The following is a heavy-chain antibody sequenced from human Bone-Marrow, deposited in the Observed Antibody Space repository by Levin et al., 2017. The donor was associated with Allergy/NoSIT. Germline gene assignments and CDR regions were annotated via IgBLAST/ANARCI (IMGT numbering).Heavy chain of an antibody. V-gene: IGHV3-23*01. CDR2: IRGNGGVT. J-gene: IGHJ3*02. Sequence: GGSLRLSCVASGFSFSNYAMSWVRQAPGKGLECVSSIRGNGGVTYYADSVEGRFSISRDNSKNTVFLQMNGLRGDDTAVYYCAKDRATCPPDAFDIWGQGTMVTVSS. D-gene: IGHD1-26*01. CDR3: AKDRATCPPDAFDI. CDR1: GFSFSNYA.